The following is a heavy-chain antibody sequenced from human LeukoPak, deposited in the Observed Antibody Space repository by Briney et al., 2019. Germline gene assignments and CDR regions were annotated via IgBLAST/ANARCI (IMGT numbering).Heavy chain of an antibody. Sequence: ASVKVSCMASGYTFTDHYIHWVRQAPGQGFEWMGWINPNAGGTDYAQKFQDRIAISTYTSISTVYMELSRLKSDDTALYYCARDLATIDGIAWYYFENWGQGTLVTVS. V-gene: IGHV1-2*02. CDR1: GYTFTDHY. J-gene: IGHJ4*02. CDR3: ARDLATIDGIAWYYFEN. D-gene: IGHD5-12*01. CDR2: INPNAGGT.